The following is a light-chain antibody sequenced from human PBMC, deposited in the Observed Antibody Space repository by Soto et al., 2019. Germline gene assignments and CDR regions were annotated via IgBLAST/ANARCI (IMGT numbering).Light chain of an antibody. J-gene: IGKJ4*01. CDR3: QQYGGSPT. Sequence: EIVLTQSPGTLSLSPGERATLSCRASQSVSSTYLAWYQQKPGQAPRLLIYVASRRATGIPDRFSGSVSGTDFTLAITRLEPEDFAVYYCQQYGGSPTFGGGTKVEIK. CDR2: VAS. V-gene: IGKV3-20*01. CDR1: QSVSSTY.